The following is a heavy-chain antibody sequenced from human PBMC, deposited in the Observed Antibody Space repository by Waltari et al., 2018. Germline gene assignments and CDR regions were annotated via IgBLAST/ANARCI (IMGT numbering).Heavy chain of an antibody. Sequence: QLQLQESGPGLVKPSETLSLTCTVSGGSISSSSYYWGWIRQPPGKGLEWIGSIYYSGSTYYNPSLKSRVTISVDTSKNQFSLKLSSVTAADTAVYYCARDRAVGATGYWGQGTLVTVSS. J-gene: IGHJ4*02. CDR2: IYYSGST. CDR3: ARDRAVGATGY. D-gene: IGHD1-26*01. V-gene: IGHV4-39*07. CDR1: GGSISSSSYY.